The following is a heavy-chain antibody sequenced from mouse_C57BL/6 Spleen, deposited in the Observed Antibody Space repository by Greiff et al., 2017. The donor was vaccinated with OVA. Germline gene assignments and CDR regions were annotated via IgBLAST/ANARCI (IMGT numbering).Heavy chain of an antibody. CDR2: IDPETGGT. CDR3: TRSGDYYGSSYRYFDV. D-gene: IGHD1-1*01. Sequence: VQLQQSGAELVRPGASVTLSCKASGYTFTDYEMHWVKQTPVHGLEWIGAIDPETGGTAYNQKFKGKAILTADKSSSTAYMELRSLTSEAAAVYYCTRSGDYYGSSYRYFDVWGTGTTVTVSS. V-gene: IGHV1-15*01. CDR1: GYTFTDYE. J-gene: IGHJ1*03.